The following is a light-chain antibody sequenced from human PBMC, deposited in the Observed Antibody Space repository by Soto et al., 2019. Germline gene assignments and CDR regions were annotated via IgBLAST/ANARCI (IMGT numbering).Light chain of an antibody. CDR3: CSYAGGYTHV. CDR1: SSDVGGYNF. Sequence: QSVLTQSRSVSGSPGQSVTISCTGTSSDVGGYNFVSWSQQYPGKAPKLIIYDVTNRPSGVPDRFSGSKSGSTASLTISGLQTDDEADYYCCSYAGGYTHVFGTGTKVTAL. CDR2: DVT. V-gene: IGLV2-11*01. J-gene: IGLJ1*01.